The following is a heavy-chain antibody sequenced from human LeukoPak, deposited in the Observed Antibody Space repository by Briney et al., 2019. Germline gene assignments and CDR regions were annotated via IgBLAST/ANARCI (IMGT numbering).Heavy chain of an antibody. CDR2: INDNGGRT. J-gene: IGHJ4*02. V-gene: IGHV3-23*01. Sequence: GGSLRLSCAVSGFTFSSSATSWVRQAPGKGLEWVSAINDNGGRTYYADSVKGRFTISRDNSKNTLYLQMNSLRAEDTAVYYCARDPCTNGVCYLFDYWGQGTLVTVSS. CDR1: GFTFSSSA. CDR3: ARDPCTNGVCYLFDY. D-gene: IGHD2-8*01.